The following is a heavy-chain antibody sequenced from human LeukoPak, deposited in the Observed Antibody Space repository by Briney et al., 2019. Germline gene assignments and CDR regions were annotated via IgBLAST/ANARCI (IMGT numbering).Heavy chain of an antibody. Sequence: ASVKVSCKASGGTVSSYGISWVRQATGQGLEWMGWISAYNGNTNYAQKLQGRVTMTTDTSTSTAYMELRSLRSDDTAVYYCARVGGYDSSGPAGYWGQGTLVTVSS. CDR2: ISAYNGNT. CDR1: GGTVSSYG. D-gene: IGHD3-22*01. V-gene: IGHV1-18*01. J-gene: IGHJ4*02. CDR3: ARVGGYDSSGPAGY.